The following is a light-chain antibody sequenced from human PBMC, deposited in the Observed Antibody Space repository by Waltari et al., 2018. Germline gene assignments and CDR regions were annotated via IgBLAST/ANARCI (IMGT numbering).Light chain of an antibody. V-gene: IGKV3-20*01. Sequence: EIVLTQSRGTLSLSPGERATLSCRASQSVSSSYLAWYQQKPGQAPRLLIYGASSRATGIPDRFSGSGSGTDFTLTISRLEPEDFAVYYCQQYGSSPPTFGPGTKVDIK. CDR3: QQYGSSPPT. CDR1: QSVSSSY. CDR2: GAS. J-gene: IGKJ3*01.